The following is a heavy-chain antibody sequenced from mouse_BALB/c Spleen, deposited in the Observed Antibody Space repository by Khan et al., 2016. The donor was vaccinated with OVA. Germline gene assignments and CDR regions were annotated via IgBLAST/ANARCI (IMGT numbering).Heavy chain of an antibody. Sequence: QVQLQQPGAELVKPGASVKLSCKASGYTFTSYWMPWVKQRPGQGLEWIGAINPSNGRTNYNEKFKSKATLTVDKSSSTAYMQLSSPTAEDSAVYYCARVITRDYWGQVTTLTVSS. CDR1: GYTFTSYW. CDR3: ARVITRDY. D-gene: IGHD6-1*01. CDR2: INPSNGRT. V-gene: IGHV1S81*02. J-gene: IGHJ2*01.